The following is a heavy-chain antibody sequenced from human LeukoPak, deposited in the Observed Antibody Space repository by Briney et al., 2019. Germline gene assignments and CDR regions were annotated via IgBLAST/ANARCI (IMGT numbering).Heavy chain of an antibody. CDR3: AAAPPFNWNDIPYYFDY. CDR1: GFTFTSSD. Sequence: SVKVSCKASGFTFTSSDVQWVRQARGQRLEWIGWIVVGSGNTNYAQKSQERVTITRDMSTSTAYMELSSLRSEDTAVYYWAAAPPFNWNDIPYYFDYWGQGTLVTVSS. V-gene: IGHV1-58*01. D-gene: IGHD1-1*01. CDR2: IVVGSGNT. J-gene: IGHJ4*02.